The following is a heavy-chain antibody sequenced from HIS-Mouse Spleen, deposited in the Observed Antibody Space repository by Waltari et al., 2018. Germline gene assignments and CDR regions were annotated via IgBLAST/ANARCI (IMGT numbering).Heavy chain of an antibody. CDR2: ISWDGGST. CDR3: AKDRDGSGSYSDY. D-gene: IGHD3-10*01. J-gene: IGHJ4*02. CDR1: GFTFDDYA. V-gene: IGHV3-43D*03. Sequence: EVQLVESGGVVVQPGGSLRLSCAASGFTFDDYAMQWVRQAPGKVLEWVSLISWDGGSTYYADSVNGRFTISRDNSKNSLYLQMNSLRAEDTALYYCAKDRDGSGSYSDYWGQGTLVTVSS.